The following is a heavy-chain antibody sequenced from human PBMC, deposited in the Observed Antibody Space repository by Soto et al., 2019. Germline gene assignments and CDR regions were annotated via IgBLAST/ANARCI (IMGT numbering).Heavy chain of an antibody. V-gene: IGHV4-4*02. CDR3: ARAMVSDYYYGMDV. Sequence: WWSWVRQPPGKGLEWIGEIYHSGSTNYNPSLKSRVTISVDKSKNQFSLKLSSVTAADTAVYYCARAMVSDYYYGMDVWGQGTTVTVSS. CDR2: IYHSGST. CDR1: W. J-gene: IGHJ6*02. D-gene: IGHD2-8*01.